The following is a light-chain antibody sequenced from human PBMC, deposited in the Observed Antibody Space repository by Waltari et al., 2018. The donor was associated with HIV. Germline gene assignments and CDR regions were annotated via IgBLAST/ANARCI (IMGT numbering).Light chain of an antibody. CDR3: ASWDNNVAGRV. Sequence: QSVLTQPPSASGSPGQRVTIPCSGSSSHIGNNPTHWYQQLPGTAPKLLVYSDHQRPSGVPDRFSGSKSGTSASLAISGLQSEDEGDYYCASWDNNVAGRVFGGRTRLTVL. CDR1: SSHIGNNP. CDR2: SDH. J-gene: IGLJ2*01. V-gene: IGLV1-44*01.